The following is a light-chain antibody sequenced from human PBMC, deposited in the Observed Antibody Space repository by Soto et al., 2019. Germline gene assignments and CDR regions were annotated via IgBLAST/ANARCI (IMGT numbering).Light chain of an antibody. CDR1: SSDVGGYSS. V-gene: IGLV2-14*01. J-gene: IGLJ1*01. CDR2: DVR. Sequence: QSALTQPASVSGSPGQSITISCTGTSSDVGGYSSVSWYQHHPDTPPRLIIYDVRSRPSGVSNRFSGSQSANTAFLTISGLQAGDEADYYCCSYTTSTTDVFGTGTKVTVL. CDR3: CSYTTSTTDV.